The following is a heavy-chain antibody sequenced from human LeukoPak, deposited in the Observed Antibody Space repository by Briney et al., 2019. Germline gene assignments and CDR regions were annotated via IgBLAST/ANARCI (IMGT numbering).Heavy chain of an antibody. V-gene: IGHV3-21*04. CDR2: ISSSSSYI. J-gene: IGHJ6*03. D-gene: IGHD3-16*01. CDR3: ARRGKWYYYYYMDV. Sequence: GGSLRLSCAASGFTFSSYSMNWVRQAPGKGLEWVSSISSSSSYIYYADSVKGRFTISRDNAKNSLYLQMNSLRAEDTALYYCARRGKWYYYYYMDVWGKGTTVTVSS. CDR1: GFTFSSYS.